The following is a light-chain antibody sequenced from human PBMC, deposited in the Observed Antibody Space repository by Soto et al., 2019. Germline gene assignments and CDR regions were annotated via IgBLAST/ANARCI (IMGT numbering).Light chain of an antibody. CDR1: SSNIGAGYD. CDR2: GNN. Sequence: QSALTQPPSVSGAPGQRVTISCTGSSSNIGAGYDIHWYQQPPGTAPKLLIYGNNNRPSGVPDRFSGSKSGTSASLAITGLQAEDEADYYCQSSDSSLSRVFGTGTKLTVL. CDR3: QSSDSSLSRV. V-gene: IGLV1-40*01. J-gene: IGLJ1*01.